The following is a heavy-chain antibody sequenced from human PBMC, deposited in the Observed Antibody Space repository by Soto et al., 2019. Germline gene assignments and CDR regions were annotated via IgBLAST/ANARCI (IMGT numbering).Heavy chain of an antibody. J-gene: IGHJ3*02. V-gene: IGHV3-23*01. D-gene: IGHD3-10*01. CDR2: ISGSGGST. CDR3: AKDWEGRFGEFIDAFDI. Sequence: GGSLRLSCAASGFTFSSYAMSWVRQAPGKGLEWVSAISGSGGSTYYADSVKGRFTISRDNSKNTLYLQMNSLRAEDTAVYYCAKDWEGRFGEFIDAFDIWGQGTMVTVSS. CDR1: GFTFSSYA.